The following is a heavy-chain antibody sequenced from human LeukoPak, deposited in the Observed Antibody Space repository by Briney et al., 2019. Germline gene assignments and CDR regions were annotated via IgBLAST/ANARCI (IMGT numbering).Heavy chain of an antibody. CDR3: ARDYYDSSGYPYNWFDP. CDR2: IIPIFGTA. D-gene: IGHD3-22*01. CDR1: GGTFSSYA. Sequence: SVKVSCTASGGTFSSYAISWVRQAPGQGLEWMGGIIPIFGTANYAQKFQGRVTITADESTSTAYMELSSLRSEDTAVYYCARDYYDSSGYPYNWFDPWGQGTLVTVSS. J-gene: IGHJ5*02. V-gene: IGHV1-69*13.